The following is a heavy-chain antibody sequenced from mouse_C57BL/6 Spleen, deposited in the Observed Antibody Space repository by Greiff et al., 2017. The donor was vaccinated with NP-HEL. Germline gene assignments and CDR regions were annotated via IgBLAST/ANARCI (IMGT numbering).Heavy chain of an antibody. D-gene: IGHD1-1*01. Sequence: VQLQQSGPELVKPGASVKMSCKASGYTFTDYYMHWVKQKPGKGLEWIGEIYPGSGNTYYNEKFKGKATLTADKSSSTAYMELRSLTSEDSAVYFCARGITTVRGDYWGQGTSVTVSS. CDR3: RGITTVRGDY. CDR2: YPGSGNTY. V-gene: IGHV1-83*01. CDR1: YTFTDYYM. J-gene: IGHJ4*01.